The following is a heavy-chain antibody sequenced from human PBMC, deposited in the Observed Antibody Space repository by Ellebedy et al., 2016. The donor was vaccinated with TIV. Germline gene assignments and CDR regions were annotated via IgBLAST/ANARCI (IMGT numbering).Heavy chain of an antibody. CDR1: GYTFTSYG. V-gene: IGHV1-18*04. D-gene: IGHD3-22*01. J-gene: IGHJ6*02. CDR3: ARSVISPSAGGYGMDV. CDR2: ISAYNGNT. Sequence: ASVKVSCXASGYTFTSYGISWVRQAPGQGLEWMGWISAYNGNTNYAQKLQGRVTMTTDTSTSTAYMELRSLRSDDTAVYYCARSVISPSAGGYGMDVWGQGTTVTVSS.